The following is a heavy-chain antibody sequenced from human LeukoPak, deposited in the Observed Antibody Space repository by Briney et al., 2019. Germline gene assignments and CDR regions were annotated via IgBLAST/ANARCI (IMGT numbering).Heavy chain of an antibody. D-gene: IGHD2-2*01. Sequence: ASVKVSCKASGYTFISYDINWVRQATGQGLEWMGWMNPNSGNTGYAQKFQGRVTMTRNTSISTAYMELSSLRSEDTAVYYCARGGSPIVVVPAALHYYYYYYMDVWGKGTTVTVSS. CDR1: GYTFISYD. CDR3: ARGGSPIVVVPAALHYYYYYYMDV. J-gene: IGHJ6*03. V-gene: IGHV1-8*01. CDR2: MNPNSGNT.